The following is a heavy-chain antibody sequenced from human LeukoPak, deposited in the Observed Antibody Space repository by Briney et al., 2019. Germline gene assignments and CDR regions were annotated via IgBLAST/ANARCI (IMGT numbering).Heavy chain of an antibody. CDR3: ARDSRQLTTMEDYYYMDV. D-gene: IGHD6-6*01. CDR1: GFTFSSYW. Sequence: GGSLRLSCAASGFTFSSYWMHWVRQAPGKGLVWVSRINSDGSRTSYADSVKGRFTISRDNAKNTLYLQMNSLRAEDTAVYYCARDSRQLTTMEDYYYMDVWGKGTTVTVSS. V-gene: IGHV3-74*01. CDR2: INSDGSRT. J-gene: IGHJ6*03.